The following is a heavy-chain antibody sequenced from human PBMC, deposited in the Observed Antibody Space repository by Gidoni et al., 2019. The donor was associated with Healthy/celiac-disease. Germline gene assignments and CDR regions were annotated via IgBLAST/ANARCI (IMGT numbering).Heavy chain of an antibody. CDR2: ISYDGSNK. D-gene: IGHD6-13*01. CDR1: GFTFSSYG. Sequence: QVQLVESGGGVVQPGRSLRLSCAASGFTFSSYGMHWVRQAPGKGLEWVAVISYDGSNKYYADSVKGRFTISRDNSKNTLYLQMNSLRAEDTAVYYCAKGRRSSSWYGGAGLYYYYYYGMDVWGQGTTVTVSS. CDR3: AKGRRSSSWYGGAGLYYYYYYGMDV. J-gene: IGHJ6*02. V-gene: IGHV3-30*18.